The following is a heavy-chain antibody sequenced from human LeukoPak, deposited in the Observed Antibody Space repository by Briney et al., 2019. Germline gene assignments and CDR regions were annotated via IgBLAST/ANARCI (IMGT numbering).Heavy chain of an antibody. V-gene: IGHV3-74*01. CDR3: ARVRVNSGCYQAAHALDV. D-gene: IGHD1-26*01. CDR2: IDHDGRST. Sequence: GGSLRLSCAVSGYTLRSYWEQGVRRAPGEGVVWVSRIDHDGRSTSYADSVKGRLTISRDTAKNPLSLHVNCLSAEDTPVYYFARVRVNSGCYQAAHALDVWGQRTMVTVSS. J-gene: IGHJ3*01. CDR1: GYTLRSYW.